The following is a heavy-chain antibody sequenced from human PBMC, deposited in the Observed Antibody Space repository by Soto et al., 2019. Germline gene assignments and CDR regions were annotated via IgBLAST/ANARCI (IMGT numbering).Heavy chain of an antibody. CDR2: IRSKANSYAT. V-gene: IGHV3-73*01. J-gene: IGHJ6*02. CDR1: GFTFSGSA. CDR3: TRHGYSSSLNYYYYYGMDV. Sequence: GGSLRLSCAASGFTFSGSAMHWVRQASGKGLEWVGRIRSKANSYATAYAASVKGRFTISRDDSKNTAYLQMNSLKTEDTAVYYCTRHGYSSSLNYYYYYGMDVWGQGTTVTVSS. D-gene: IGHD6-13*01.